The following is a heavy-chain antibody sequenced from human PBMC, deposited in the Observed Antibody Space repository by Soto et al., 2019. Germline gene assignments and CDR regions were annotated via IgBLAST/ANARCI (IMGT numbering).Heavy chain of an antibody. J-gene: IGHJ6*02. CDR3: AYDFWSGYYSHYYYGMDV. Sequence: GGSLRLSCAASGFTFSSYWMSWVRQAPGRGLEWVANIEQDGSEKYYVDSVKGRFTISRDNAKNSLYLQMNSLRAEDTAVYYCAYDFWSGYYSHYYYGMDVWGQGTTVTVSS. D-gene: IGHD3-3*01. CDR2: IEQDGSEK. CDR1: GFTFSSYW. V-gene: IGHV3-7*01.